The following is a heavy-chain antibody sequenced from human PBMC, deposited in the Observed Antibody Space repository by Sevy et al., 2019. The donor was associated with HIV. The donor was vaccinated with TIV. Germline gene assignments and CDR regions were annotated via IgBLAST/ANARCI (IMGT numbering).Heavy chain of an antibody. CDR3: AKSGRSGGTCAYS. D-gene: IGHD2-15*01. CDR2: ISSSGSSI. V-gene: IGHV3-11*01. J-gene: IGHJ5*02. Sequence: GGSLRLSCVASGFTFSDDYMSWIRQAPGKGLEWVSHISSSGSSIYYADSVKGRFTISRDNAKNSLYLQMNSLSAEDTAVYYCAKSGRSGGTCAYSWGQGTLVTVSS. CDR1: GFTFSDDY.